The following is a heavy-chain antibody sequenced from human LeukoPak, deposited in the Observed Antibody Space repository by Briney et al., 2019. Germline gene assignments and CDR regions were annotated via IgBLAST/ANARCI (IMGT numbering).Heavy chain of an antibody. D-gene: IGHD2-2*01. CDR3: ARDGPHCSSTSCYWNFDL. Sequence: GGSLRLSCGASGFTFRSYWMSWVRQAPGKGLEWVANIKQDGSGKYYVDSVKGRFTISRDNAKNSLYLQMNSLRAEDTAVYYCARDGPHCSSTSCYWNFDLWGRGTLVTVSS. J-gene: IGHJ2*01. V-gene: IGHV3-7*01. CDR2: IKQDGSGK. CDR1: GFTFRSYW.